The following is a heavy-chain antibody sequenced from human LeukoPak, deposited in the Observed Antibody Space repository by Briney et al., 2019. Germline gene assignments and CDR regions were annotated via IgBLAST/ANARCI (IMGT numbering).Heavy chain of an antibody. CDR2: FHYSGNP. D-gene: IGHD2-2*01. CDR1: VASFSGYY. Sequence: SESLSLACAVYVASFSGYYGSWVRQPPGRGLEWIGEFHYSGNPNYNPSLKSRVTISVDTSKNQFSLKRSSVTAADTGVYYGVRGDQLVRYFDYWGQGTLVTVSS. CDR3: VRGDQLVRYFDY. V-gene: IGHV4-34*01. J-gene: IGHJ4*02.